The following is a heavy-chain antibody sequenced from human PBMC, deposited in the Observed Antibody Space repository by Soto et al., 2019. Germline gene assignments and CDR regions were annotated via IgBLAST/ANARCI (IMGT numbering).Heavy chain of an antibody. V-gene: IGHV3-33*01. D-gene: IGHD2-15*01. J-gene: IGHJ6*02. CDR1: GFTFSSYG. Sequence: QVQLVESGGGVVQPGRSLRLSCAASGFTFSSYGMHWVRQAPGKGLEWVAVIWHDGSNKYYADSVKGRFTISRDNSKNTLYLQMNSLRAEDTAVYYCARDVTVVAELGAYYYYGMDVWGQGTTVTVSS. CDR3: ARDVTVVAELGAYYYYGMDV. CDR2: IWHDGSNK.